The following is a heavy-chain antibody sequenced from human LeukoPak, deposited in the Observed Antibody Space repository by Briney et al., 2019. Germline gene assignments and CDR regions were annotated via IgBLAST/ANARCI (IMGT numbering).Heavy chain of an antibody. CDR2: LNPSGGST. Sequence: ASVKLSCKACGYTFTSYYMHWVRQAPGQGLELMGVLNPSGGSTSYAEKFQGSVTMTRDTSTSTVYMELSSLRSEDTAVYYCARTHQGRNAFDIWGQGTMVTVSS. CDR1: GYTFTSYY. V-gene: IGHV1-46*01. CDR3: ARTHQGRNAFDI. J-gene: IGHJ3*02.